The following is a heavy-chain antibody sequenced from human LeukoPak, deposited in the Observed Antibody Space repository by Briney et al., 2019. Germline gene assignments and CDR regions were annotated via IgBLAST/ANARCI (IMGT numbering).Heavy chain of an antibody. CDR1: GFTFNNYG. J-gene: IGHJ1*01. D-gene: IGHD2-15*01. CDR2: ISYDGSNR. Sequence: GGSLRPSCATSGFTFNNYGIHWVRQAPGKGLGWVAVISYDGSNRYYADSVKGRFTISRDNSKNTLYLQMNSLRAEDTAVYYCAKDFAKYCSGGCDFQHWGQGTLVTVSS. V-gene: IGHV3-30*18. CDR3: AKDFAKYCSGGCDFQH.